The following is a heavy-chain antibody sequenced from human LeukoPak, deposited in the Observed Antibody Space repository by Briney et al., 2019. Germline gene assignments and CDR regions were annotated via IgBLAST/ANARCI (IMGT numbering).Heavy chain of an antibody. V-gene: IGHV3-7*01. CDR1: GFTLSNYW. CDR3: ARTARHLDY. Sequence: GGSLRLSCAASGFTLSNYWMSWVRQAPGKGLEWVANIKQDESEKYYVDSVKGRFTISRDNAKNLLYLQMNDLRLEDTAVYYCARTARHLDYWGQGTLVTVSS. D-gene: IGHD5-18*01. J-gene: IGHJ4*02. CDR2: IKQDESEK.